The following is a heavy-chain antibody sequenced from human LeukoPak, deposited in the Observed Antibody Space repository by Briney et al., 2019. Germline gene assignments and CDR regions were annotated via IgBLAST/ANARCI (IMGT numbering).Heavy chain of an antibody. CDR3: ARHLYYYGSGSRYFDY. J-gene: IGHJ4*02. CDR2: MYHTGNI. D-gene: IGHD3-10*01. CDR1: GGSISSRNYY. Sequence: PSETLSLTCTVSGGSISSRNYYWGWIRQPPGKGLEWIGSMYHTGNIYRNPSLESRASISVDTSKNQFSVRLSSMTAADTAVYYCARHLYYYGSGSRYFDYWGQGTLVTVSS. V-gene: IGHV4-39*01.